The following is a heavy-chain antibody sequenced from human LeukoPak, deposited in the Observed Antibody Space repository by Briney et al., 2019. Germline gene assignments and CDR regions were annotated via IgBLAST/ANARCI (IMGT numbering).Heavy chain of an antibody. CDR2: ISEDGGST. Sequence: GGSLSPSCAVSGITVSNYGAGSVRQHPRKGMEWAAGISEDGGSTSYADAMKGRFTISRDNPKDTPYLQMNSLRAEDTAVYFCAKRRVVIRVILVGFHKAAYYFDSWGQGALVTVSS. J-gene: IGHJ4*02. CDR1: GITVSNYG. D-gene: IGHD3-22*01. CDR3: AKRRVVIRVILVGFHKAAYYFDS. V-gene: IGHV3-23*01.